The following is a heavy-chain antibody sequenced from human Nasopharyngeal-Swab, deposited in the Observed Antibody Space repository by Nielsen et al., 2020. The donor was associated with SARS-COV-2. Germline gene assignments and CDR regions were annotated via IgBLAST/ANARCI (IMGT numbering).Heavy chain of an antibody. CDR1: GFTFSSYA. Sequence: GGSLRLSCAASGFTFSSYAMHWVRQAPGKGLAWVAVISYDGSNKYYADSVKGRFTISRDNSKNTLYLQMNSLRAEDTAVYYCGGSLLWFGELLIWGQGTLVTVSS. CDR2: ISYDGSNK. J-gene: IGHJ4*02. V-gene: IGHV3-30*04. CDR3: GGSLLWFGELLI. D-gene: IGHD3-10*01.